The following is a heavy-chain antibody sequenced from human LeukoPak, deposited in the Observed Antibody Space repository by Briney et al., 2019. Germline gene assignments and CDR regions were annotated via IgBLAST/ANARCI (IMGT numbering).Heavy chain of an antibody. CDR3: ARVAGDYRYYFDY. V-gene: IGHV4-59*01. D-gene: IGHD4-17*01. CDR2: IYYSGST. Sequence: SETLSLTCTVSGGSINSYYWNWIRQPPGKGLEWIGYIYYSGSTNYNPSLKSRVTISVDTSKNQFSLKLSSVTAADTAVYYCARVAGDYRYYFDYWGQGTLVTVSS. J-gene: IGHJ4*02. CDR1: GGSINSYY.